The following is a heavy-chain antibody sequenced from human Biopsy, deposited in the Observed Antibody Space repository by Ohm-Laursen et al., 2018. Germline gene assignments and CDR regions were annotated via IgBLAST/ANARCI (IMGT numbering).Heavy chain of an antibody. CDR2: ISPSGATT. CDR1: GNTFATYH. J-gene: IGHJ3*01. D-gene: IGHD3-3*01. Sequence: ASVKVSCKASGNTFATYHIHWVRQAPGQGLEWMGVISPSGATTSFSQKFQGRITMTRDTSTGTVYMDLNSLGSEDTAIYYCAQPNLKMFAPIGVVSRGLSYGLWGQGTRVTVS. CDR3: AQPNLKMFAPIGVVSRGLSYGL. V-gene: IGHV1-46*01.